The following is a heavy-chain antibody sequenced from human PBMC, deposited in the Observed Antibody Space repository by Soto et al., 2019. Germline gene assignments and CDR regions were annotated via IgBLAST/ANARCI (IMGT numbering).Heavy chain of an antibody. Sequence: QVQLVESGGGVVQPGRSLRLSCAASGFTFSSYGMHWVRQAPGKGLEWVAVISYDGSNKYYADSVKGRFTISRDNSKNTLYLQVNSLRAEDTAVYYCAKDYGYDSSGYYMRYLLDPWGQGTLVTVSS. D-gene: IGHD3-22*01. V-gene: IGHV3-30*18. CDR3: AKDYGYDSSGYYMRYLLDP. J-gene: IGHJ5*02. CDR1: GFTFSSYG. CDR2: ISYDGSNK.